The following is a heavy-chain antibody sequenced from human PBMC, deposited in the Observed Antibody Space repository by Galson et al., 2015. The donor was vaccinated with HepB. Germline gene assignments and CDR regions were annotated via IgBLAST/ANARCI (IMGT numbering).Heavy chain of an antibody. V-gene: IGHV3-23*01. CDR1: GFTFSSYA. D-gene: IGHD6-13*01. CDR3: AKDIAAADVEYFQH. Sequence: SLRLSCAASGFTFSSYAMSWDRQAPGKGLEWVSAISGSGGSTYYADSVKGRFTISRDNSKNTLYLQMNSLRAEDTAVYYCAKDIAAADVEYFQHWGQGTLVTVSS. CDR2: ISGSGGST. J-gene: IGHJ1*01.